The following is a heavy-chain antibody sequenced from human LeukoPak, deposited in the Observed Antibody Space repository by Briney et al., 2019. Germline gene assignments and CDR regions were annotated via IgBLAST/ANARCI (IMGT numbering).Heavy chain of an antibody. D-gene: IGHD1-14*01. V-gene: IGHV3-23*01. CDR1: GFTFGSYA. CDR3: AKDLTTSPYYFDY. Sequence: PGGSLRLSCAASGFTFGSYAMSCGRQAPGKGLEWVSAISGSGGSTYYADSVKGRFTISRDNSKNTLYLQMNSLRAEDTAVYYCAKDLTTSPYYFDYWGQGTLVTVSS. J-gene: IGHJ4*02. CDR2: ISGSGGST.